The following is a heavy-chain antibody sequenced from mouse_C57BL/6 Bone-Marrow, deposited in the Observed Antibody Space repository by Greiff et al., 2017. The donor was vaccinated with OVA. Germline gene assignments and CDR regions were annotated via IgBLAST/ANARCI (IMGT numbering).Heavy chain of an antibody. CDR2: IDPEDGET. V-gene: IGHV14-2*01. CDR3: ARLYYYGSSLDWYFDV. Sequence: EVQLVESGAELVKPGASVKLSCTASGFNIKDYYMHWVKQRTEQGLEWIGRIDPEDGETKYDPKFQGKATITADTSSNTAYLQLSSLTSEDTAVYYCARLYYYGSSLDWYFDVWGSGTAVTVSA. J-gene: IGHJ1*01. D-gene: IGHD1-1*01. CDR1: GFNIKDYY.